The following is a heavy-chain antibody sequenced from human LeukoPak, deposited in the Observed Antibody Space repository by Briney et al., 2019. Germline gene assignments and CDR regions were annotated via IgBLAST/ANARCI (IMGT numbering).Heavy chain of an antibody. CDR2: ISYDGSNK. Sequence: PGRSLRLSCAASGVTFSSYGMHWVRQAPGKGLEWVAVISYDGSNKYYADSVKGRFTISRDNSKTTLYLQMNSLRAEDTAVYYCAKDSYCSSTSCYSDGMDVWGQGTTVTVSS. D-gene: IGHD2-2*01. V-gene: IGHV3-30*18. CDR1: GVTFSSYG. CDR3: AKDSYCSSTSCYSDGMDV. J-gene: IGHJ6*02.